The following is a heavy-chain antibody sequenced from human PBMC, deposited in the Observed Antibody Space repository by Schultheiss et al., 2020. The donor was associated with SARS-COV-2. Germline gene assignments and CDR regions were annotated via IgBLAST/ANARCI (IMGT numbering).Heavy chain of an antibody. CDR2: IYSGGNT. Sequence: GGSLRLSCAASGFTVSSSYMSWVRQAPEKGLEWVSIIYSGGNTYYADSVKGRFTISRDNSKNTVNLQMNSLRADDTAVYYCARGRRRHFDYWGQGTLVTVSS. CDR1: GFTVSSSY. CDR3: ARGRRRHFDY. J-gene: IGHJ4*02. V-gene: IGHV3-53*01.